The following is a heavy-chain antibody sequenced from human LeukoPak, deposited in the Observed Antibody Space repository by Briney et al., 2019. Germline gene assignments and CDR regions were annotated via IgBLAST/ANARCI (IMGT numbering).Heavy chain of an antibody. CDR3: ARGPTYVPYFDY. V-gene: IGHV4-34*01. CDR1: GGSFSGYY. D-gene: IGHD3-16*01. J-gene: IGHJ4*02. Sequence: PSETLSLTCAVYGGSFSGYYWSWIRQPPGKGLEWIGEINHSGSTNYNPSLKSRVTISVDTSKNQFSLKLSSVTAADTAVYYCARGPTYVPYFDYWGQGTLVTVSS. CDR2: INHSGST.